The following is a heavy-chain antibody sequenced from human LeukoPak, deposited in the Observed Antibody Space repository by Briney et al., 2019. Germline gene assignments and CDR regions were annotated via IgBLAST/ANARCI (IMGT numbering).Heavy chain of an antibody. CDR2: INHSGST. D-gene: IGHD5-18*01. CDR1: GGSFSGYY. CDR3: ASRRGYSYGYVGLIWFDP. J-gene: IGHJ5*02. Sequence: SETLSLTCAVYGGSFSGYYWSWIRQPPGKGLEWIGEINHSGSTNYNPSLKSRVTISVDTSKNQFSLKLSSVTAADTAVYYCASRRGYSYGYVGLIWFDPWGQGTLVTVSS. V-gene: IGHV4-34*01.